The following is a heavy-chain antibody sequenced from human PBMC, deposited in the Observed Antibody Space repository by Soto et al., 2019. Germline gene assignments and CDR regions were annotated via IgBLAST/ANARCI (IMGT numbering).Heavy chain of an antibody. V-gene: IGHV3-23*01. CDR2: ISGSGDNT. CDR3: AKALYDFWSGFSYGLDV. D-gene: IGHD3-3*01. Sequence: GGSLRLSCSASGFTFSTYAMSWVRQAPGKGLEWVSAISGSGDNTYYADSVKGRFTISRDNSKNTVYLQMNSLGAEDTARYYCAKALYDFWSGFSYGLDVWGQGTTVTVSS. J-gene: IGHJ6*02. CDR1: GFTFSTYA.